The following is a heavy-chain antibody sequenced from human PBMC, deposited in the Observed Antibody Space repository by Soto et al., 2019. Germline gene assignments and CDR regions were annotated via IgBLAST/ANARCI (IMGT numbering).Heavy chain of an antibody. V-gene: IGHV3-21*01. D-gene: IGHD3-10*01. CDR1: GFTFSSHT. J-gene: IGHJ6*03. Sequence: PGGSLRLSCTASGFTFSSHTMNWVRQAPGKGLDWVASISTSSYYIYYADSVEGRFTISRDNAKNSLYLQMNNLRGEDTAVYYCARVGGSGNHFHYFYMDVWGKGTTVTVSS. CDR3: ARVGGSGNHFHYFYMDV. CDR2: ISTSSYYI.